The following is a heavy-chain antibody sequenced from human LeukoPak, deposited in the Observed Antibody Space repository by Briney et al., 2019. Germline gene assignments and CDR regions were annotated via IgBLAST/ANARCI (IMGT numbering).Heavy chain of an antibody. J-gene: IGHJ4*02. CDR1: GLTFSSYT. CDR2: ISSSSSHI. CDR3: ARGDKSSGWYFLDY. V-gene: IGHV3-21*01. D-gene: IGHD6-19*01. Sequence: GGSLRLSCAASGLTFSSYTMNWVRQAPGKGLEWVSSISSSSSHIYYTDSVKGRFTISRDNAKTSLNLQVNSLRAEDTAVYYCARGDKSSGWYFLDYWGRGTLVTVSS.